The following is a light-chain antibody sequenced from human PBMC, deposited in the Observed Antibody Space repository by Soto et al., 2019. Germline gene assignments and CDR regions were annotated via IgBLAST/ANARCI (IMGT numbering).Light chain of an antibody. CDR2: KAS. V-gene: IGKV1-5*03. CDR3: QQYHSFPLT. Sequence: DFQMTQSPSTLSASVGDRVTITCRASQSISSWLAWYQQKPGEAPKLLIYKASSLQSGVPSRFSGSGSGTEFTRTISGLQPDDFATYYCQQYHSFPLTVGGGTKVEIK. CDR1: QSISSW. J-gene: IGKJ4*01.